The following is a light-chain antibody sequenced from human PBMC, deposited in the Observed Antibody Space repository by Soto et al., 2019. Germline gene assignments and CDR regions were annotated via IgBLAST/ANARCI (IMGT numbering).Light chain of an antibody. Sequence: DIQMTQSPSTLSASLGDRVTITCRASQSIINWLAWYQQKPGKAPKLLIYKASSLESGVPSRFSGSGSGTEFTLTISSLQPDDFATYYCQQYNSYSAFGQGTKVDI. CDR2: KAS. J-gene: IGKJ1*01. CDR3: QQYNSYSA. CDR1: QSIINW. V-gene: IGKV1-5*03.